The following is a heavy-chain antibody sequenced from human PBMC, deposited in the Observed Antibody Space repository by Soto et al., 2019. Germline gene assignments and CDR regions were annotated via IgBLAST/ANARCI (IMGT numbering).Heavy chain of an antibody. CDR1: GFTFSSYA. V-gene: IGHV3-23*01. D-gene: IGHD3-3*01. CDR3: AKVGKERITIFGVVIGDYNMDV. J-gene: IGHJ6*03. Sequence: GGSLRLSCAASGFTFSSYAMSWVRQAPGKGLEWVSAISGSGGSTYYADSVKGRFTISRDNSKNTLYLQMNSLRAEDTAVYYCAKVGKERITIFGVVIGDYNMDVWGKGTTVTVSS. CDR2: ISGSGGST.